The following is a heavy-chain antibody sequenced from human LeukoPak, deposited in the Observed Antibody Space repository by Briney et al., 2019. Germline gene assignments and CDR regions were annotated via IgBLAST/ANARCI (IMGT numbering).Heavy chain of an antibody. Sequence: GGSLRLSCVAPGFTFSSHARSWVRQARGKGLEGVSGISGRGSSTYYADSVKGRLTISRDNSKNTLYLQMNSLRAEDTAVYYCAKGGITMVRGVLYYYYMDVWGKGTTVTVSS. CDR3: AKGGITMVRGVLYYYYMDV. D-gene: IGHD3-10*01. V-gene: IGHV3-23*01. J-gene: IGHJ6*03. CDR2: ISGRGSST. CDR1: GFTFSSHA.